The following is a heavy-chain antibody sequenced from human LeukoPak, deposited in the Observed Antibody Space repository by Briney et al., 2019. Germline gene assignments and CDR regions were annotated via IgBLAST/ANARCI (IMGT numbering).Heavy chain of an antibody. CDR3: AKALPHYDLFHAFDY. D-gene: IGHD3-9*01. CDR2: VSCYNNNT. Sequence: ASVKVSCKVSGYTLSDLSMQWVRQAPGKGLEWMGWVSCYNNNTHYAQNFQGRVTMTTEIPTTTVYMELRSLRSDDTAVYYCAKALPHYDLFHAFDYWGQGTLVSVSS. V-gene: IGHV1-18*01. J-gene: IGHJ4*02. CDR1: GYTLSDLS.